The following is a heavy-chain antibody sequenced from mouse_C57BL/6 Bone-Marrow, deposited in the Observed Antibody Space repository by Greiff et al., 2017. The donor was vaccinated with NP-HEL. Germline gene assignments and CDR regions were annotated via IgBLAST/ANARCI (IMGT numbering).Heavy chain of an antibody. D-gene: IGHD2-1*01. CDR2: IDPSDSYT. CDR1: GYTFTSYW. V-gene: IGHV1-69*01. J-gene: IGHJ4*01. CDR3: ARSKGNFYAMDY. Sequence: QVQLQQPGAELVMPGASVKLSCKASGYTFTSYWMHWVKQRPGQGLEWIGEIDPSDSYTNYNQKFKGKSTLTVDKSSSTAYMQLSSLTSDDSAVYYCARSKGNFYAMDYWGQGTSVTVSS.